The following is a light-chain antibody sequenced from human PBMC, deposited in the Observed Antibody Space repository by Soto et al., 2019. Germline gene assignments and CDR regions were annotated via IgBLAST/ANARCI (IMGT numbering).Light chain of an antibody. Sequence: DIQMTQSPSSLSASVGDRVTITCRASQSISSYLNWYQHKPGKAPKLLIYAASSLQSGVPSRFSGSGSGTDFNLTISSLHPEDFATYYCQQSYSTPTFGGGTKVEIK. CDR2: AAS. CDR3: QQSYSTPT. CDR1: QSISSY. J-gene: IGKJ4*01. V-gene: IGKV1-39*01.